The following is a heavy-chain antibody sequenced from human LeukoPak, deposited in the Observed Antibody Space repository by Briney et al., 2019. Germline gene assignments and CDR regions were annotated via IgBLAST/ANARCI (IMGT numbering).Heavy chain of an antibody. V-gene: IGHV3-9*01. J-gene: IGHJ4*02. CDR1: GFTFDDYA. CDR3: AKDMRWISSGLGGSPFDY. Sequence: PGRSLRLSCAASGFTFDDYAMHWVRQAPGKGLEWVSGISWNSGSIGYADSVKGRFTISRDNAKNSLYLQMNSLRAEDTALYYCAKDMRWISSGLGGSPFDYWGQGTLVTVSS. CDR2: ISWNSGSI. D-gene: IGHD6-19*01.